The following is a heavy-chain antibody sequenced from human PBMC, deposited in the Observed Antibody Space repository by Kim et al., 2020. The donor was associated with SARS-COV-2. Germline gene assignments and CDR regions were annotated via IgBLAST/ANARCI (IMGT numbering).Heavy chain of an antibody. V-gene: IGHV4-34*01. CDR3: ARVRTAIAAPDY. D-gene: IGHD6-6*01. J-gene: IGHJ4*02. Sequence: NYNPSLKSRVTISVDTSKNQFSLKLSSVTAADTAVYYCARVRTAIAAPDYWGQGTLVTVSS.